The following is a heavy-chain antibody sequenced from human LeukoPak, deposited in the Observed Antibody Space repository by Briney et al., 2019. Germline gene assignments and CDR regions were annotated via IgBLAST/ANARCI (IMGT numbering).Heavy chain of an antibody. CDR3: ARGRIAARASFDY. D-gene: IGHD6-6*01. V-gene: IGHV4-30-2*01. Sequence: SQTLSLTCTVSGGSISSGGYYWSWIRQPPGKGLEWIGYIYHSGSTYYNPSLKSRVTISVDRSKNQFSLKLSSVTAAGTAVYYCARGRIAARASFDYWGQGTLVTVSS. J-gene: IGHJ4*02. CDR1: GGSISSGGYY. CDR2: IYHSGST.